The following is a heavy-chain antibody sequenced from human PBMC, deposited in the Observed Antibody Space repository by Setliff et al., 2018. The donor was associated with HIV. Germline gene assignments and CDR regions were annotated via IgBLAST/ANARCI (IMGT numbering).Heavy chain of an antibody. V-gene: IGHV4-4*02. Sequence: SETLSLTCAVSGGYISSDNWWTWVRQAPGKGLEWIGEIYHSEYTNYNPSLKRRVSMSVDKSKNQFSVKMTSVTAADTAVYYCARGHCSGTNCYGVDYYGMDVWGQGTTVTVSS. CDR2: IYHSEYT. D-gene: IGHD2-2*01. CDR3: ARGHCSGTNCYGVDYYGMDV. J-gene: IGHJ6*02. CDR1: GGYISSDNW.